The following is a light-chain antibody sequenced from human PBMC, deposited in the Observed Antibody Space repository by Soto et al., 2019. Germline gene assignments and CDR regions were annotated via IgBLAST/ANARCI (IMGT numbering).Light chain of an antibody. J-gene: IGKJ4*01. CDR2: GAS. Sequence: EIVLTQSPGTLSLSPGERATLSCRASQSVSSGYLAWYQQKPGQAPRLLIYGASTRATGIPDKFSGSGSGTDFTLTISRLEPADFAVYYCQQYGSSPLTFGGRTKVDI. V-gene: IGKV3-20*01. CDR1: QSVSSGY. CDR3: QQYGSSPLT.